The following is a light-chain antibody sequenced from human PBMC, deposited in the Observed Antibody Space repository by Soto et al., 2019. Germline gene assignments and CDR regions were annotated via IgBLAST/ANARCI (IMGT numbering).Light chain of an antibody. J-gene: IGLJ2*01. CDR3: QTWGTGIRV. Sequence: QPVLTQSPSASASLGASVKLTCTLSSGHSSYAIAWHQQQPEKGPRYLMKLNSDGSHSKGDGIPDRFSGSSSGAERYLTISSLRSEDEADYYCQTWGTGIRVFGGGTKLTV. CDR1: SGHSSYA. CDR2: LNSDGSH. V-gene: IGLV4-69*01.